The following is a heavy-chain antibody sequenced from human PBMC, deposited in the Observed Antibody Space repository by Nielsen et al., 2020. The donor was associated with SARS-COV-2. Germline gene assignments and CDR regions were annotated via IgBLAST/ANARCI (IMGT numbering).Heavy chain of an antibody. J-gene: IGHJ6*03. CDR2: ITHSGST. CDR3: ARSRMFLGRAYYYYYYMDV. Sequence: SETLSLTCAVYGGSFSAYCWTWVRQPPGKGLEWIGEITHSGSTNYNPSLKSRVTLSMDKSKNQFSLRLTSVSAADTAVYYCARSRMFLGRAYYYYYYMDVWGKGTTVTVS. D-gene: IGHD3-10*01. CDR1: GGSFSAYC. V-gene: IGHV4-34*01.